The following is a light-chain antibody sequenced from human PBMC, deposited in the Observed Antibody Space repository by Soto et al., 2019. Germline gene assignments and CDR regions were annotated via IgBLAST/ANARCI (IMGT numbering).Light chain of an antibody. CDR2: DAS. V-gene: IGKV1-33*01. Sequence: DIQMTQSPSSLSASVGDRVTITCQASQNINNYLNWYQQKPGRAPKLLIYDASNLEAGVPSRFRGSGSGTHFTFTISNLQPEDIATYYCQQYDNLPPTWTFGQGTKVDIK. CDR3: QQYDNLPPTWT. CDR1: QNINNY. J-gene: IGKJ1*01.